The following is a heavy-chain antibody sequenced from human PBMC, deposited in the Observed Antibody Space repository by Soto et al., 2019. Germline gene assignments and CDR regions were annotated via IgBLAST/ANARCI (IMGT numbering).Heavy chain of an antibody. V-gene: IGHV4-39*01. J-gene: IGHJ4*02. Sequence: TLSLTCPVSGSSIDTSSYCWGWIRQPPGKGLEWIGSVCYRGTTYYNPSLKSRLTISVDTSKRQFSLKLSSVTAADTAVFYCARQGEHSSSYFFDSWGQGTLVTVSS. CDR3: ARQGEHSSSYFFDS. D-gene: IGHD6-6*01. CDR1: GSSIDTSSYC. CDR2: VCYRGTT.